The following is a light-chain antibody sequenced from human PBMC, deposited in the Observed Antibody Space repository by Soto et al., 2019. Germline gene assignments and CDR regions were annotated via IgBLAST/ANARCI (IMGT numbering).Light chain of an antibody. CDR2: GAS. V-gene: IGKV3-20*01. Sequence: EIVLTQSPGTLALSPGERATLSCRASQSVSSSYLAWYQQKPGQAPRLLIYGASSRATGIPDRFDGSGSGTDFTLTISRLEPEDFEVYYCQQDGSEPWTFGQGNKV. CDR1: QSVSSSY. CDR3: QQDGSEPWT. J-gene: IGKJ1*01.